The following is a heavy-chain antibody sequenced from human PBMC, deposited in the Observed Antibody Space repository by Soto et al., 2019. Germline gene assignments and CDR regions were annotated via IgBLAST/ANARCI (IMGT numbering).Heavy chain of an antibody. J-gene: IGHJ4*02. V-gene: IGHV3-30-3*01. Sequence: QVQLVESGGGVVQPGRSLRLSCAASGFNFSSYAMHWVRQAPGKGLEWVAVISYDGSNKYYADYVKGRFTISIDNSMNTLYLQMTSRSAEDTAVYYCARYSSFPDSGGYYYPHGFNYYVEYWGQGTVVTVAS. D-gene: IGHD3-22*01. CDR1: GFNFSSYA. CDR3: ARYSSFPDSGGYYYPHGFNYYVEY. CDR2: ISYDGSNK.